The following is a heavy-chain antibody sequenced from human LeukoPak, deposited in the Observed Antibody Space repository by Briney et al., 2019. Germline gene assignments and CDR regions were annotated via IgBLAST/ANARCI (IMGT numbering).Heavy chain of an antibody. D-gene: IGHD6-13*01. Sequence: PSETLSLTCAVYGGSFSGYYWSWIRQPPGKGLEWIGEINHSGSTNYNPSLKSRVTISVDTSKNQFSLKLSSVTAADTAEYYCARGAAAGSGGVYFDYWGQGTLVTVSS. CDR2: INHSGST. V-gene: IGHV4-34*01. CDR3: ARGAAAGSGGVYFDY. J-gene: IGHJ4*02. CDR1: GGSFSGYY.